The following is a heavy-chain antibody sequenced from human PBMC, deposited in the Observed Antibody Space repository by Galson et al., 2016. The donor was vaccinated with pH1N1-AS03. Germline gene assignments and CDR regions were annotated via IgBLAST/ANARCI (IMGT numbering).Heavy chain of an antibody. CDR1: GYSFTNYW. V-gene: IGHV5-51*01. J-gene: IGHJ4*01. CDR3: ARLTLSSGWPCDY. CDR2: IYLDDSDT. D-gene: IGHD6-19*01. Sequence: QSGAEVKKPGKSLKISCQGSGYSFTNYWIGWVRQMPGKGLEWMGIIYLDDSDTRYSPSFQGQVTISADKSISTAYLHWSSLKASDTAMYYCARLTLSSGWPCDYWGQGTLVTVSS.